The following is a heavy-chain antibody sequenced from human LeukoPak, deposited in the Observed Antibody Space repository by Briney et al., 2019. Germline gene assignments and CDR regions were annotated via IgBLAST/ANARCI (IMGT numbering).Heavy chain of an antibody. CDR1: GFTFSSYS. V-gene: IGHV3-21*01. CDR3: ARDQYGSGSYYY. Sequence: GGSLRLSCAASGFTFSSYSMNWVRQAPGKGLEWDSSISSSSSYIYYADSVKGRFTISRDNAKNSLYLQMNSLRAEDTAVYYCARDQYGSGSYYYWGQGTLVTVSS. D-gene: IGHD3-10*01. J-gene: IGHJ4*02. CDR2: ISSSSSYI.